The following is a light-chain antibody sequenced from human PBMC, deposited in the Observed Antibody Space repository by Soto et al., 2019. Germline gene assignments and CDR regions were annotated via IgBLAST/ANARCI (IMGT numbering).Light chain of an antibody. J-gene: IGKJ1*01. Sequence: VLTQSPANLSVSLGERATLSCRASQSVSTDLAWYQQKPGQATRLLIYGASSRAAGIPDRFSGSGSGTDSTLTISRLEPEEFAVYYCKQYGSSSWTVGQGTKVDNK. V-gene: IGKV3-20*01. CDR1: QSVSTD. CDR3: KQYGSSSWT. CDR2: GAS.